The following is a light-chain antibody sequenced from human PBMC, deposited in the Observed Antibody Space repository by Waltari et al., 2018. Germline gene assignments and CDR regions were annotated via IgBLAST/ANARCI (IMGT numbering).Light chain of an antibody. V-gene: IGLV3-19*01. CDR2: GKE. J-gene: IGLJ3*02. CDR1: RLRTSY. CDR3: HSRKGRDNQVV. Sequence: SSELTQGPDVSVALGQTVKITCPGDRLRTSYASWYQVKPGQAPVLVLFGKEKRPSGIPDRISGYSSGTTSSLTITGAQAEDEADYYCHSRKGRDNQVVFGGGTKLTVL.